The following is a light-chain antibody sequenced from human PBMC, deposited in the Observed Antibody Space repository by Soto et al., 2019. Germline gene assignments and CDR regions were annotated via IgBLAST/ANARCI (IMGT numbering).Light chain of an antibody. J-gene: IGKJ1*01. V-gene: IGKV1-39*01. CDR1: QSISIF. CDR2: AAS. Sequence: DIQMTQSQSSLSAPVGDRVTIKVRASQSISIFLNWYQHKPGKAPKPLIYAASSLQTGVQSRLSGSGSGTDFTLTISSLQPEDFATYYCQQSHNQCTFGQGTKVDIK. CDR3: QQSHNQCT.